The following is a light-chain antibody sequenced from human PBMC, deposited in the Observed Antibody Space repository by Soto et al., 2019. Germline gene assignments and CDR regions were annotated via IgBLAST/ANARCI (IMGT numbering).Light chain of an antibody. CDR3: QQYIRWPIT. Sequence: EIVMTQSPATLSVSPGERATLSCRASQSVSSNLAWYQQKPGQAPSLLIYGASTRATGTPARFSGSGSGTEFTLNISSLQSEDFAVYYCQQYIRWPITFGGGTKVEIK. CDR1: QSVSSN. J-gene: IGKJ4*01. V-gene: IGKV3-15*01. CDR2: GAS.